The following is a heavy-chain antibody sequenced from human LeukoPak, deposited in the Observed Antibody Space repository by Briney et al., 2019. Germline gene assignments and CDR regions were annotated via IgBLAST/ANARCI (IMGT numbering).Heavy chain of an antibody. V-gene: IGHV4-4*07. D-gene: IGHD4-17*01. J-gene: IGHJ3*02. CDR3: AGVPHDYGDYEAFDI. Sequence: SETLSLTCTVSGGSISSYYWSWIRQPAGKGLEWIGRIYTSESTNYNPSLKSRVTMSIDTSKNQFSLNLSSVTAADTAVYYCAGVPHDYGDYEAFDIWGRGTMVTVSS. CDR1: GGSISSYY. CDR2: IYTSEST.